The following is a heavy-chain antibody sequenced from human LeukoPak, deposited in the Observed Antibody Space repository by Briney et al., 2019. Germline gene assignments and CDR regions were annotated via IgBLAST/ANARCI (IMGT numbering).Heavy chain of an antibody. D-gene: IGHD6-13*01. Sequence: GGSLRLSCAASGFTFSSHSMNWVRQAPGKGLEWVSSISSSSIYIYYADSMKGRFTISRDNAKNSLYLQINSLRAEDTAVYYCARDEAAAGTFDYWGQGTLVTVSS. CDR3: ARDEAAAGTFDY. CDR2: ISSSSIYI. J-gene: IGHJ4*02. CDR1: GFTFSSHS. V-gene: IGHV3-21*01.